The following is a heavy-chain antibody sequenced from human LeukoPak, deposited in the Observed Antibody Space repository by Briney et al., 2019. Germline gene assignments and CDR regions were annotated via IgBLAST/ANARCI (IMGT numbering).Heavy chain of an antibody. J-gene: IGHJ4*02. CDR3: ARQALRYFDWSPYYFDY. CDR2: IYYSGST. D-gene: IGHD3-9*01. CDR1: GGSISSSSYY. Sequence: SETLSLTCTVSGGSISSSSYYWGWIRQPPWKGLEWIGSIYYSGSTYYNPSLKSRVTISVDTSKNQFSLKLSSVTAADTAVYYCARQALRYFDWSPYYFDYWGQGTLVTVSS. V-gene: IGHV4-39*01.